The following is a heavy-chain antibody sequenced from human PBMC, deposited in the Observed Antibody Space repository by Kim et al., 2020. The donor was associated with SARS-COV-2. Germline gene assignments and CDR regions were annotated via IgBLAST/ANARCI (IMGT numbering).Heavy chain of an antibody. Sequence: GGSLRLSCAASGFTFSDYYMSWIRQAPGKGLEWVSYISGSGTTIYYADSAKGRFTISRDNAKNSLYLQMNSLRAEDTAVYYCARRAAVVVPAAIWSGYYYSMDVWGQGTTVTVSS. D-gene: IGHD2-2*02. J-gene: IGHJ6*02. V-gene: IGHV3-11*01. CDR3: ARRAAVVVPAAIWSGYYYSMDV. CDR1: GFTFSDYY. CDR2: ISGSGTTI.